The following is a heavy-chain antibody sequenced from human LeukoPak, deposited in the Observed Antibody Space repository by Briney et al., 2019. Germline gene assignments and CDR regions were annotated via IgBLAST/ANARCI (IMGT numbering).Heavy chain of an antibody. V-gene: IGHV4-39*01. CDR3: ARHEDGSGSYYLR. Sequence: SETLSLTCTVSGGSIRSSSYYWGWIRQPPGKGLEWIGSMYYSGGTYYNPSLKSRVTISVDTSKNQFSLKLSSVTAADTAVYYCARHEDGSGSYYLRWGQGTLITVSS. D-gene: IGHD3-10*01. J-gene: IGHJ4*02. CDR1: GGSIRSSSYY. CDR2: MYYSGGT.